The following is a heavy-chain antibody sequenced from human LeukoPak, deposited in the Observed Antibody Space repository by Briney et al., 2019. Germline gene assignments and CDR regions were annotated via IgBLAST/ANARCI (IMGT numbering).Heavy chain of an antibody. Sequence: SVKVSCKASGGTFSSYAISWVRQAPGQGLEWMGRIIPILGIANYAQKFQGRVTITADKSTSTAYMELSSLRSEDTAVYYCARSSVAMVRGVLDYWGQGTLVTVSS. CDR1: GGTFSSYA. J-gene: IGHJ4*02. D-gene: IGHD3-10*01. CDR3: ARSSVAMVRGVLDY. CDR2: IIPILGIA. V-gene: IGHV1-69*04.